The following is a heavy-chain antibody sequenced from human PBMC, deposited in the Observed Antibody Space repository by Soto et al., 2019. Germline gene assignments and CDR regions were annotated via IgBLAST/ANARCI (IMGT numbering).Heavy chain of an antibody. Sequence: PGGSLRLSCAASGFTFSSYSMNWVRQAPGKGLEWVSSISSSSSHIYYADSVKGRFTISRDNAKNSLYLQMNSLRAEDTAVYYCAREIGQQLDDYYYYGMDVWGQATTVTVSS. J-gene: IGHJ6*02. V-gene: IGHV3-21*01. CDR2: ISSSSSHI. CDR3: AREIGQQLDDYYYYGMDV. CDR1: GFTFSSYS. D-gene: IGHD6-13*01.